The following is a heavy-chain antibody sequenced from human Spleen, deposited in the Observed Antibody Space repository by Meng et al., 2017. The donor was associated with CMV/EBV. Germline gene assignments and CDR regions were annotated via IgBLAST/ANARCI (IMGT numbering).Heavy chain of an antibody. CDR1: GGSISSYY. Sequence: SETLSLTCTVSGGSISSYYWSWIRQPPGKGLEWIGYIYYSGSTNYNPSLKSRVTISVDTSKNQFSLNLKSLSAADTAVYYCARAPIDRGHGIDYWGQGTLVTVSS. V-gene: IGHV4-59*01. CDR3: ARAPIDRGHGIDY. J-gene: IGHJ4*02. CDR2: IYYSGST. D-gene: IGHD1-14*01.